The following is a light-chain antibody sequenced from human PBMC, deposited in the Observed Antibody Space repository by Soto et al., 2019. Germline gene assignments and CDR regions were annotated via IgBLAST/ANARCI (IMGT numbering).Light chain of an antibody. CDR1: SSDVGSYNR. CDR2: EVN. Sequence: QSVLTQPPSVSGSPGQSVTISCTGTSSDVGSYNRVSWYQQPPGTAPKLMIYEVNNRPSGVPGRFSGSKSGNTASLTISGLQVEDEADYYCSSYTSSSTLVFGGGTKVTVL. J-gene: IGLJ2*01. V-gene: IGLV2-18*02. CDR3: SSYTSSSTLV.